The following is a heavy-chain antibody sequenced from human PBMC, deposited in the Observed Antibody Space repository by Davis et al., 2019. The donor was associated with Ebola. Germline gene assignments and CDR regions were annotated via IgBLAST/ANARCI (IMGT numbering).Heavy chain of an antibody. V-gene: IGHV3-9*02. CDR1: GTTSDDYA. Sequence: SLNISCASSGTTSDDYAIYWVRPAPGKGLEWVAVISWNSGSIGYADSVKGRFIISRDKAKNSLYLQINSLRAEDTAVYYCAKGLLGTTVTAFDYGGQGTLVTVSS. CDR3: AKGLLGTTVTAFDY. D-gene: IGHD4-17*01. J-gene: IGHJ4*02. CDR2: ISWNSGSI.